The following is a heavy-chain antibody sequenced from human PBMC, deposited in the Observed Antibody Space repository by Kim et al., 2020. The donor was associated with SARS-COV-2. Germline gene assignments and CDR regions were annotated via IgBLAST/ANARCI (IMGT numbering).Heavy chain of an antibody. Sequence: GGSLRLSCAASGFTFSNAWMSWVRQAPGKGLEWVGRIKSKTDGGTTDYAAPVKGRFTISRDDSKNTLYLQMNSLKTEDTAVYYCTTDSSGLHYYGMDVWGQGTTVTVSS. J-gene: IGHJ6*02. CDR3: TTDSSGLHYYGMDV. CDR2: IKSKTDGGTT. CDR1: GFTFSNAW. D-gene: IGHD6-19*01. V-gene: IGHV3-15*01.